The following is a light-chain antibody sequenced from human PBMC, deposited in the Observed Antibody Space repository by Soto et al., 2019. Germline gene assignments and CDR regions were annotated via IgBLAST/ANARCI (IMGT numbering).Light chain of an antibody. CDR2: DAS. V-gene: IGKV3D-20*01. Sequence: EIVMTQSPATLSVSPGERATLSCRASQSVSSSYLAWYQQKPGLAPRLLIYDASSRATGIPDRFSGSGSGTDFTLTISRLEPEDFAVYYCQQYSTSPTFGGGTKVDI. CDR3: QQYSTSPT. CDR1: QSVSSSY. J-gene: IGKJ4*01.